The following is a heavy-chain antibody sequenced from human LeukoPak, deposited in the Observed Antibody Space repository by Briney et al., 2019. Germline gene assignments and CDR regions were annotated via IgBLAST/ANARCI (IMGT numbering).Heavy chain of an antibody. CDR1: GFTFSSYA. J-gene: IGHJ6*02. CDR3: AKDMEVFYYYGMDV. Sequence: DPGGSLRLSCAASGFTFSSYAMSWVRQAPGKGLEWVSAISGSGGSTYYADSVKGRFTISRDNSKNTLYLQMNSLRAEDTAVYYCAKDMEVFYYYGMDVWGQGTTVTVSS. V-gene: IGHV3-23*01. D-gene: IGHD1-1*01. CDR2: ISGSGGST.